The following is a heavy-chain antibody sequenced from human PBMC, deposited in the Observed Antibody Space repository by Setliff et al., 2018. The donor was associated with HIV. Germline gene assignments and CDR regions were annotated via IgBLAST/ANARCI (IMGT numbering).Heavy chain of an antibody. V-gene: IGHV4-4*02. CDR1: GASISDVIW. Sequence: SETLSLTCAVSGASISDVIWWSWVRHSPGKGLEWIGVMYHSGTTKYNPSLKSRVTISLDKSRNQFSLQVTSMTAADTAVYYCAGESALTGQSDWGQGTPVTVSS. CDR3: AGESALTGQSD. D-gene: IGHD3-9*01. J-gene: IGHJ4*02. CDR2: MYHSGTT.